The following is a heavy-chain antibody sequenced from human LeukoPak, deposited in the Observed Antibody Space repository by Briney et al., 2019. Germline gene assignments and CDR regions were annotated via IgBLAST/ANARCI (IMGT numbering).Heavy chain of an antibody. D-gene: IGHD3-9*01. CDR2: INAGNGNT. CDR3: AAGYFKKTWYFDL. J-gene: IGHJ2*01. V-gene: IGHV1-3*01. Sequence: ASVKVSCKASGYTFTSYYMHWVRQAPGQRLEWMGWINAGNGNTKYSQKFQGRVTITRDMSTSTAYMELSSLRSEDTAVYYCAAGYFKKTWYFDLSGRGTLVTVSS. CDR1: GYTFTSYY.